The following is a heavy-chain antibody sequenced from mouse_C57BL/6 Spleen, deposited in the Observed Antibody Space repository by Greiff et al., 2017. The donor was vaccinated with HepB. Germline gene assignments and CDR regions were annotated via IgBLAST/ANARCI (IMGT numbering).Heavy chain of an antibody. CDR1: GFTFSDYG. J-gene: IGHJ4*01. CDR3: ARRRLSAMDY. Sequence: EVKLVESGGGLVKPGGSLKLSCAASGFTFSDYGMHWVRQAPEKGLEWVAYISSGSSTIYYADTVKGRFTISRDNAKNTLFLQMTSLRSEDTAMYYCARRRLSAMDYWGQGTSVTVSS. CDR2: ISSGSSTI. V-gene: IGHV5-17*01. D-gene: IGHD2-4*01.